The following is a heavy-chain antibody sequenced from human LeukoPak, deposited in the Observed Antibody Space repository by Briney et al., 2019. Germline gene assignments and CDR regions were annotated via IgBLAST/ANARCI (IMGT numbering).Heavy chain of an antibody. J-gene: IGHJ4*02. D-gene: IGHD5-24*01. V-gene: IGHV1-69*04. Sequence: GASVKVSCKASGGTFSSYAISWVRQAPGQGLEWMGRIIPILGIANYAQKFQGRVTITADKSTSTAYMELSSLRSEDTAVYYCAREGDAYNYFFDLWGQGPLVTVSS. CDR2: IIPILGIA. CDR1: GGTFSSYA. CDR3: AREGDAYNYFFDL.